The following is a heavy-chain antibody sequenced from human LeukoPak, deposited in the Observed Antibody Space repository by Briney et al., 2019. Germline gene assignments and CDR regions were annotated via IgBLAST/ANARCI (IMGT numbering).Heavy chain of an antibody. D-gene: IGHD6-25*01. CDR3: ASVPAAGAFDI. Sequence: GGSLRLSCAASGFTFSSYWMSWVRQAPGKGLEWVANIKQDGSEKYYVDSVKGRFTISRDNAKNSLYLQMNSLRAEDTAVYYCASVPAAGAFDIWGQGSMVTVSS. CDR1: GFTFSSYW. CDR2: IKQDGSEK. J-gene: IGHJ3*02. V-gene: IGHV3-7*01.